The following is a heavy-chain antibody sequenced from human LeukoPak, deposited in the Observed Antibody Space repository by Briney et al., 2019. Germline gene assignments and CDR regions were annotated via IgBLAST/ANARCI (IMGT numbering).Heavy chain of an antibody. CDR2: IKSKTDGGTT. Sequence: PGGSLRLSCAASGFTFSNAWMSWVRQAPGKGLEWVGRIKSKTDGGTTDYAAPVKGRFTISRGDSKNTLYLQMNSLKTEDTAVYYCTHRVGATTLFDYWGQGTLVTVSS. CDR1: GFTFSNAW. V-gene: IGHV3-15*01. CDR3: THRVGATTLFDY. J-gene: IGHJ4*02. D-gene: IGHD1-26*01.